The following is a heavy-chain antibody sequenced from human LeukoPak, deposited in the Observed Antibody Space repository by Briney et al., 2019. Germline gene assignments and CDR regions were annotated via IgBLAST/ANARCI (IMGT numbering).Heavy chain of an antibody. J-gene: IGHJ3*02. CDR2: ISRSGSTT. Sequence: PGGSLRLSCAASGFTFSDYYMSWIRQAPGKGLEWVSYISRSGSTTYYADSVKGRFTISRDNAQNSLFLQMSSLRDDDTAVYYCARANSGYDRGAFDIWGQGTMVTVSS. CDR3: ARANSGYDRGAFDI. D-gene: IGHD5-12*01. CDR1: GFTFSDYY. V-gene: IGHV3-11*01.